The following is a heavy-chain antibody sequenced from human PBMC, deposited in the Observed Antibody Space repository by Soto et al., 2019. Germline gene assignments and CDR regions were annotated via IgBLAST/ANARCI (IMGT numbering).Heavy chain of an antibody. CDR2: IKSNLDGGTT. J-gene: IGHJ4*02. CDR1: GLALTSDW. D-gene: IGHD3-16*01. Sequence: QLVESGGGLVEPGGSLRLSCTASGLALTSDWLSWVRQGPGKGLEWLGLIKSNLDGGTTDYAAPLKSRIRISRDDSRNTVYLQMDRLNSEDTAFYYCATARRQTNYGWSKTFEFWGQGTLVTVSS. V-gene: IGHV3-15*07. CDR3: ATARRQTNYGWSKTFEF.